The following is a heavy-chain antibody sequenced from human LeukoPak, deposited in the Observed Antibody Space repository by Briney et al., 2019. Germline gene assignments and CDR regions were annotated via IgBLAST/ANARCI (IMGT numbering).Heavy chain of an antibody. V-gene: IGHV4-34*01. CDR2: INHSGST. Sequence: SETLSLTCAVYGGSFSGYYWSWIRQPPGKGLEWIGEINHSGSTNYNPSLKSRVTISVDPSKNQFSLKLSSVTAADTAVYYCARDGVGARHYGMDVWGQGTTVTVSS. CDR1: GGSFSGYY. D-gene: IGHD1-26*01. CDR3: ARDGVGARHYGMDV. J-gene: IGHJ6*02.